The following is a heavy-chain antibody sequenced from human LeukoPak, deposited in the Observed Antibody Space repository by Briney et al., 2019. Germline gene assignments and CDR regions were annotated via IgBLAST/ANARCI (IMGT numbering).Heavy chain of an antibody. CDR1: GYTLTELS. CDR3: ATYPPDSSGFYFDY. V-gene: IGHV1-24*01. Sequence: ASVKVSCKVSGYTLTELSMHWVRQAPGKGLEWMGGFDPEDGETIYAQKFQGRVTMTEDTSTDTAYMELSSLRSEDTAVYYCATYPPDSSGFYFDYWGQGTLVTVSS. D-gene: IGHD3-22*01. CDR2: FDPEDGET. J-gene: IGHJ4*02.